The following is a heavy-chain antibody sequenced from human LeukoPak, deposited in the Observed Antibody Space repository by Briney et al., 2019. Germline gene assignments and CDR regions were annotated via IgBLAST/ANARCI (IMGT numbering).Heavy chain of an antibody. V-gene: IGHV3-30*18. CDR2: ISYDGSNK. CDR3: AKEDGDYGDLYDY. Sequence: GGSLRLSCAASGFTFSSYAMSWVRQAPGKGLEWVAVISYDGSNKYYADSVKGRFTISRDNSKNTLYLQMNSLRAEDTAVYYCAKEDGDYGDLYDYWGQGTLVTVSS. CDR1: GFTFSSYA. D-gene: IGHD4-17*01. J-gene: IGHJ4*02.